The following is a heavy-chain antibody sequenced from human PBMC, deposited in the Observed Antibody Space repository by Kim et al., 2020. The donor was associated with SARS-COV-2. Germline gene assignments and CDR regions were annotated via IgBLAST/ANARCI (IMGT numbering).Heavy chain of an antibody. Sequence: ASVKVSCKASGYTFTSYGISWVRQAPGQGLEWMGWISAYNGNTNYAQKLQGRVTMTTDTSTSTAYMELRSLRSDDTAVYYCAGVNYYDSSGYFTPPYYYGMDVWGQGTTVTVSS. J-gene: IGHJ6*02. CDR2: ISAYNGNT. CDR3: AGVNYYDSSGYFTPPYYYGMDV. D-gene: IGHD3-22*01. V-gene: IGHV1-18*01. CDR1: GYTFTSYG.